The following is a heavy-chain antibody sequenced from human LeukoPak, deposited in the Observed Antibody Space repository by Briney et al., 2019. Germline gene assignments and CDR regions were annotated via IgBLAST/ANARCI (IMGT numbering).Heavy chain of an antibody. CDR2: ISPNSGGT. CDR3: ARDYGGNSQRYFDL. D-gene: IGHD4-23*01. J-gene: IGHJ2*01. Sequence: GASVKVSCKASGYTFTGYYMHWVRQAPGQGLEWMGWISPNSGGTNYAQKFQGRVTMTRDTSISTAYMELSRLRSDDTAVYYCARDYGGNSQRYFDLWGRGTLVTVSS. CDR1: GYTFTGYY. V-gene: IGHV1-2*02.